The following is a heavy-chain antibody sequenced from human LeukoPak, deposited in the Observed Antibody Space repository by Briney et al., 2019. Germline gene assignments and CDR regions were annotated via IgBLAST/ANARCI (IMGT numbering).Heavy chain of an antibody. CDR1: GFTFSSYS. J-gene: IGHJ4*02. CDR3: ARDLVEYSSSSAY. Sequence: PGGSLRLCCAASGFTFSSYSMNWVRQAPGKGLEWASSISSSSSYIYYADSVKGRFTISRDNAKNSLYLQMNSLRAEDTAVYYCARDLVEYSSSSAYWGQGTLVTVSS. CDR2: ISSSSSYI. V-gene: IGHV3-21*01. D-gene: IGHD6-6*01.